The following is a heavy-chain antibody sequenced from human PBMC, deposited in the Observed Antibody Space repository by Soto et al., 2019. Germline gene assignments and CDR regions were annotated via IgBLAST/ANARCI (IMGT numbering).Heavy chain of an antibody. CDR2: IYYSGST. CDR1: GGSISSSSYY. J-gene: IGHJ6*02. Sequence: SETLSLTCTVSGGSISSSSYYWGWIRQPPGKGLEWIGSIYYSGSTYYNPSLKSRVTISVDTSKNQFSLKLSSVTAADTAVYYCATSGLAVAGQSYGMYVWGQGTTVTVSS. D-gene: IGHD6-19*01. V-gene: IGHV4-39*01. CDR3: ATSGLAVAGQSYGMYV.